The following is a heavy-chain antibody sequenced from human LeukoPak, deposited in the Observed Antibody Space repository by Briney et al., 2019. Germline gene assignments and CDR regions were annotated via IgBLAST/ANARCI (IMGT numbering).Heavy chain of an antibody. CDR3: ARDIMWGSYYDY. CDR2: IKQDGSEK. D-gene: IGHD3-16*01. Sequence: GGSLRLSCAASGFTFSSYAMSWVRQAPGKGLEWVANIKQDGSEKYYVDSVKGRFTISRDNAKNSLYLQMNSLRAEDTAVYYCARDIMWGSYYDYWGQGTLVTVSS. CDR1: GFTFSSYA. V-gene: IGHV3-7*01. J-gene: IGHJ4*02.